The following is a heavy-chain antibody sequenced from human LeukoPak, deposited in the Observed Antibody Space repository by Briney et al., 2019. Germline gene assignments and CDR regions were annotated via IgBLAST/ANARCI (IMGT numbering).Heavy chain of an antibody. Sequence: PGGSLRLSCAASGFTFSSYAMSWVRQAPGKGLEWVSAISGSGGSTYYADSVKGRFTISRDNSKNTLYLQMNSLRAEDTAVYYCARGIEVGSGYMDVWGKGTTVTISS. CDR2: ISGSGGST. CDR3: ARGIEVGSGYMDV. V-gene: IGHV3-23*01. D-gene: IGHD3-22*01. CDR1: GFTFSSYA. J-gene: IGHJ6*03.